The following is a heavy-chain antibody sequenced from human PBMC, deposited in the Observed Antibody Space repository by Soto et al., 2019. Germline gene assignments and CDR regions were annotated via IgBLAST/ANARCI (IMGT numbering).Heavy chain of an antibody. CDR2: INPNSGGT. CDR1: GYTFTGYY. V-gene: IGHV1-2*04. CDR3: ARIVNSSQTYFEY. D-gene: IGHD6-13*01. J-gene: IGHJ4*02. Sequence: ASVKLSCKASGYTFTGYYMHWVRHAPGQGLEWMGWINPNSGGTNYAQKFQGWVTMTRDTSISTAYMELSRLRSDDTAVYYCARIVNSSQTYFEYWGQGPLVNV.